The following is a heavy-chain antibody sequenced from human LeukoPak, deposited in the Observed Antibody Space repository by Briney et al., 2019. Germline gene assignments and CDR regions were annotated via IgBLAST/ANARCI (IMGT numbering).Heavy chain of an antibody. J-gene: IGHJ4*02. CDR2: MNPNSGNT. V-gene: IGHV1-8*01. D-gene: IGHD3-22*01. CDR3: ARVYDSDYYFDY. Sequence: GASVKVSCKASGYTFTSYVINWVRQATGQGLEWMGWMNPNSGNTGYVQKFQGRVTMTRNTSISTAYMELSSLRSEDTAVYYCARVYDSDYYFDYWGQGTLVTVSS. CDR1: GYTFTSYV.